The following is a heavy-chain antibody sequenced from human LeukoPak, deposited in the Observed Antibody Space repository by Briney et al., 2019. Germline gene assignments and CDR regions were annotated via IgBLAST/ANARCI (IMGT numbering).Heavy chain of an antibody. Sequence: ASVKVSCKASGYTFITYGITWVRQAPGQGLEWMGWISAYKVNPDYAQKFQGRVTMTTDTSTSTAYMELRSLRSDDTAVYYCARYVSEGFVERGIDAFVIWGQGTMVTVSS. CDR2: ISAYKVNP. D-gene: IGHD3-10*01. J-gene: IGHJ3*02. V-gene: IGHV1-18*04. CDR1: GYTFITYG. CDR3: ARYVSEGFVERGIDAFVI.